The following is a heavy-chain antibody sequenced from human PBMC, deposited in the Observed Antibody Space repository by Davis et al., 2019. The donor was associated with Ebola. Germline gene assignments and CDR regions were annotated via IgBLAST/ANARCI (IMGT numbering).Heavy chain of an antibody. CDR2: ISSSSSYI. Sequence: GESLKISCAASGFTFTSYSMNWVRQTPGKGLEWVSSISSSSSYIYYADSVKGRFTISRDNSKNTLYLQMNSLRAEDTAVYYCATTSDYRFDNWGQGTLVTVTS. J-gene: IGHJ4*02. D-gene: IGHD4-17*01. CDR1: GFTFTSYS. V-gene: IGHV3-21*04. CDR3: ATTSDYRFDN.